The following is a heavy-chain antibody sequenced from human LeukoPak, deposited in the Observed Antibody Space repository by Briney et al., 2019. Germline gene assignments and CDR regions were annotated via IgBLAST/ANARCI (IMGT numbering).Heavy chain of an antibody. V-gene: IGHV3-66*01. CDR1: GFTFSSYW. Sequence: GGSLRLSCAASGFTFSSYWMSWVRQAPGKGLEWVSVIYSGGSTYYADSVKGRFTISRDNSKNTLYLQMNSLRAEDTAVYYCAREGYSGSRFFDYWGQGTLVTVSS. CDR3: AREGYSGSRFFDY. J-gene: IGHJ4*02. CDR2: IYSGGST. D-gene: IGHD1-26*01.